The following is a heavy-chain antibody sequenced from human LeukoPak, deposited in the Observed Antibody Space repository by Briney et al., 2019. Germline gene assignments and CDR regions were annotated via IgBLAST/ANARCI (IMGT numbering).Heavy chain of an antibody. J-gene: IGHJ4*02. V-gene: IGHV3-7*04. CDR3: TRVGYIDEGIDY. CDR2: IKQDGSKK. D-gene: IGHD5-24*01. Sequence: GGSLGLSCVASGFPFSSYWMTWVRQAPGKGLEWVANIKQDGSKKSYVDSVKGRFTISRDNAKNSLYLQMNSLRAEDTAIYYCTRVGYIDEGIDYWGQGTLVTVSS. CDR1: GFPFSSYW.